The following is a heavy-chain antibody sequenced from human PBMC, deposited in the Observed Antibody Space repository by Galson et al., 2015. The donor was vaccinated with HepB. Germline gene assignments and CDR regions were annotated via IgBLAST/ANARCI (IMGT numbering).Heavy chain of an antibody. CDR2: INTNTGNP. CDR3: ATDRGSSSHFFDY. J-gene: IGHJ4*02. Sequence: SVKVSCKASGYTFTRYAMNWVRQAPGQGLEWMGWINTNTGNPTYAQGFTGRFVLSLDTSVSTAFLQISSLKAEDTAVYYCATDRGSSSHFFDYWGQGTLVTVSS. D-gene: IGHD3-10*01. V-gene: IGHV7-4-1*02. CDR1: GYTFTRYA.